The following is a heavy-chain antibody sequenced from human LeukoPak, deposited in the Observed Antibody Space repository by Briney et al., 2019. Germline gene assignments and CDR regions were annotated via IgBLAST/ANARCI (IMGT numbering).Heavy chain of an antibody. CDR3: ARELEPPWAFDI. CDR2: MNPNSGNT. D-gene: IGHD1-1*01. J-gene: IGHJ3*02. V-gene: IGHV1-8*01. Sequence: ASVKVSCKASGYTFTSYDINWVRQATGQGLEWMGWMNPNSGNTGYAQKFQGRVTMTRNTSISTAYMELSSLRSEDTAVYYCARELEPPWAFDIWGQGTMVTVSS. CDR1: GYTFTSYD.